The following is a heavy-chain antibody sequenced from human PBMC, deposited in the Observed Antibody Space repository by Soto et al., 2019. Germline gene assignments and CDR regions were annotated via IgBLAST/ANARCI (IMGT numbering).Heavy chain of an antibody. CDR1: GYTFTSYG. CDR2: ISAYNGNT. D-gene: IGHD2-15*01. J-gene: IGHJ6*02. Sequence: QVQLVQSGAEVKKPGASVKVSCKASGYTFTSYGISWVRQAPGQGLEWMGWISAYNGNTNYAQKLQGRVTMTTDTSTSTAYMEXXSXRXXDTAVYHCARDHQIGYCSGGSCYPDVSRGNYGMDVWGQGTTVTVSS. V-gene: IGHV1-18*01. CDR3: ARDHQIGYCSGGSCYPDVSRGNYGMDV.